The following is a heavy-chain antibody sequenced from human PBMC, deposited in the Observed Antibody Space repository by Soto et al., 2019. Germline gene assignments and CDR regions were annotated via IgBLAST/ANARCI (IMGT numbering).Heavy chain of an antibody. Sequence: SETLSLTCTVSGGSISDDTYYWGWIRQPPGKGLEWIGYIYYSGSTYYNPSLKSRVTISVDTSKNQFSLKLSSVTAADTAVYYCARVERYFDWLLGFDYWGQGTLVTVSS. V-gene: IGHV4-30-4*08. CDR3: ARVERYFDWLLGFDY. J-gene: IGHJ4*02. CDR2: IYYSGST. D-gene: IGHD3-9*01. CDR1: GGSISDDTYY.